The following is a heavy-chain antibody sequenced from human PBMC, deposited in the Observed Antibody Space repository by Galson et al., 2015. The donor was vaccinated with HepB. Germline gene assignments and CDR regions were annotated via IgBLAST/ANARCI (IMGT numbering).Heavy chain of an antibody. Sequence: SLRLSCAASGFTFSSYGMHWVRQAPGKGLEWVAVIWYDGSNKYYADSVKGRFTISRDNSKNTLYLQMNSLRAEDTAVYYCARNKLRYFDWSPLDYWGQGTLVTVSS. D-gene: IGHD3-9*01. J-gene: IGHJ4*02. V-gene: IGHV3-33*01. CDR2: IWYDGSNK. CDR1: GFTFSSYG. CDR3: ARNKLRYFDWSPLDY.